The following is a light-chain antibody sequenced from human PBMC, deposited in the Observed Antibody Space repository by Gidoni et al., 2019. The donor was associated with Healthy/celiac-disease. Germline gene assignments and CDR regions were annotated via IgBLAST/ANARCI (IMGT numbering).Light chain of an antibody. CDR1: ALPKQY. Sequence: SYELTQPPSVSVSPGQTARITCSVDALPKQYAYWYQQKPGQAPVLVIYKDSERPSGIPERFSGSSSGTTVTLTISGVQAEDEADYYCQSADSSGTIGVFGGGTKLTVL. V-gene: IGLV3-25*03. CDR2: KDS. J-gene: IGLJ2*01. CDR3: QSADSSGTIGV.